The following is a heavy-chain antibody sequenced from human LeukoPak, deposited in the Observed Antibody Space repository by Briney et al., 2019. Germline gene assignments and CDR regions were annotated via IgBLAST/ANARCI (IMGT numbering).Heavy chain of an antibody. CDR2: IYYKGIT. CDR1: GGSISGYH. Sequence: SETLSLTCVVSGGSISGYHWSWIRQPPGKGLEWIGYIYYKGITNYNPSLKSRVTISLDTSKSQFSLNLSSMTAADTAIYYCARLVAVTGTVDYFDPWGQGAVVTVSS. D-gene: IGHD2-21*02. CDR3: ARLVAVTGTVDYFDP. J-gene: IGHJ5*02. V-gene: IGHV4-59*08.